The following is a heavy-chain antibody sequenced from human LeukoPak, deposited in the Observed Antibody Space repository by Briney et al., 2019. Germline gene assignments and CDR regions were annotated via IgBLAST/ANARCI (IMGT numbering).Heavy chain of an antibody. CDR2: INHSGST. Sequence: SETLSLTCAVYGGSFSGYCWSWIRQPPGKGLEWIREINHSGSTNYNPSLKSRVTISVDTSKNQFSLKLSSVTAADTAVYYCARVQLWSPYYYYGMDVWGKGTTVTVSS. CDR1: GGSFSGYC. D-gene: IGHD5-18*01. CDR3: ARVQLWSPYYYYGMDV. J-gene: IGHJ6*04. V-gene: IGHV4-34*01.